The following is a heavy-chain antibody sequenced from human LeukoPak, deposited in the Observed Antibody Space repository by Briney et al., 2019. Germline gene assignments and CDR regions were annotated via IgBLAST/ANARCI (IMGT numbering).Heavy chain of an antibody. CDR3: VKEVLETMDYFDF. V-gene: IGHV3-23*01. J-gene: IGHJ4*02. D-gene: IGHD3-10*01. CDR1: GFTFSSNG. Sequence: GGSLRLSCAASGFTFSSNGMTWVRQAPGKGLEWVSTISGSGRSTHYADSVKGRSTISRDNSKSTLYLQMNSLGAEDTAVYYCVKEVLETMDYFDFWGQGALVTVSS. CDR2: ISGSGRST.